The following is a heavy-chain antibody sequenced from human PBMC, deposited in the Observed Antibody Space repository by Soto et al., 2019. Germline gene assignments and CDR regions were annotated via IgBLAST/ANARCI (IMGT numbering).Heavy chain of an antibody. J-gene: IGHJ5*02. V-gene: IGHV4-59*08. CDR2: VSYSGST. Sequence: SETLSLTCSLSGGAIGFYYWSWIRQPPGKALEWIGYVSYSGSTDYHPSLKSRVSISIDTSKNQFSLKMISVPAADTAVYYCARHGSDSGWFFLDPWGQGAPVTVSS. D-gene: IGHD6-19*01. CDR1: GGAIGFYY. CDR3: ARHGSDSGWFFLDP.